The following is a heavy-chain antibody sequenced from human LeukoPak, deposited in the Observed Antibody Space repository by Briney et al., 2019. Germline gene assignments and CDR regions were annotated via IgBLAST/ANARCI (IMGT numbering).Heavy chain of an antibody. CDR1: GYTFTGYY. J-gene: IGHJ4*02. CDR2: INPNSGGT. V-gene: IGHV1-2*02. Sequence: ASVKVSCKASGYTFTGYYMHWVRQAPGQGLEWMGWINPNSGGTNYAQKFQDRVTITADESTSTAYMELSSLRSEDTAVYYCARARYRGVIPYYFDYWGQGTLVTVSS. CDR3: ARARYRGVIPYYFDY. D-gene: IGHD3-10*01.